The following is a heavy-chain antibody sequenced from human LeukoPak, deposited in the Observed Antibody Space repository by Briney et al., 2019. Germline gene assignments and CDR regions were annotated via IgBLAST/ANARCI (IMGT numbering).Heavy chain of an antibody. CDR1: GGSFSGYY. CDR3: AREDILTGYYRFDY. D-gene: IGHD3-9*01. CDR2: INHSGST. Sequence: PSETLSLTCAVYGGSFSGYYWSWIRQPPGKGLEWIGEINHSGSTNYNPSPKSRVTISVDTSKNQFSLKLSSVTAADTAVYYCAREDILTGYYRFDYWGQGTLVTVSS. J-gene: IGHJ4*02. V-gene: IGHV4-34*01.